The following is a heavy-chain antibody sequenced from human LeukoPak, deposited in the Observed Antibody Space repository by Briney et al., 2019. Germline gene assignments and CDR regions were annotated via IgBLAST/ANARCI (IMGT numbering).Heavy chain of an antibody. Sequence: GGSLRLSCAASGFTFSSYDMHWVRQATGKGLEWVSAIGTAGDTYYPGSVKGRFTISRENAKNSLYLQMNSLRAGDTAVYYCARAGRTSDAFDIWGQGTMVTVSS. J-gene: IGHJ3*02. D-gene: IGHD1-7*01. CDR2: IGTAGDT. CDR1: GFTFSSYD. V-gene: IGHV3-13*01. CDR3: ARAGRTSDAFDI.